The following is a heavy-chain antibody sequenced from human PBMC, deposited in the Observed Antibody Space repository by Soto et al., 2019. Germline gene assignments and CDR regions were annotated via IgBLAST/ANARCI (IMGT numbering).Heavy chain of an antibody. CDR3: ARDQYYYDSSGYYPAAFDI. CDR2: IWYDGSNK. J-gene: IGHJ3*02. V-gene: IGHV3-33*01. D-gene: IGHD3-22*01. Sequence: GGSLRLSCAASGFTFSSYGMHWVRQAPGKGLEWVAVIWYDGSNKYYADSVKGRFTISRDNSKNTLYLQMNSLRAEDTAVYYCARDQYYYDSSGYYPAAFDIWGQGTMVTVSS. CDR1: GFTFSSYG.